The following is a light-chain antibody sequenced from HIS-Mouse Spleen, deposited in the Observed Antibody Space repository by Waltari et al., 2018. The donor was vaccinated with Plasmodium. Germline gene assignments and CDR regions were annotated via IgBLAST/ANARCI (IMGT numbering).Light chain of an antibody. J-gene: IGKJ4*01. CDR1: QSVSSN. Sequence: EIVMTHSPATLSVSPGERATLSCRASQSVSSNLAWYQQKPGQAPRLLIYGSSTMATGIPARFSGSGSGTEFTLIISSMQSEDFAVYYCQQYNNRPPLTFGGGTKVEIK. V-gene: IGKV3-15*01. CDR2: GSS. CDR3: QQYNNRPPLT.